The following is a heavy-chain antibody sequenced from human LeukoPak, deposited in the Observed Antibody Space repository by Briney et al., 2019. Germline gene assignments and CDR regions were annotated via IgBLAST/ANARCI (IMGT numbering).Heavy chain of an antibody. V-gene: IGHV3-33*01. J-gene: IGHJ3*02. CDR2: IWYDGSNK. Sequence: GGSLRLSCAASGFTFSNYGMHWVRQAPGKGLEWVAVIWYDGSNKYYAGSVKGRFTISRDNSKNTLYLQMNSLRAEDTAVYYCAREFMAFDIWGQGTMVTVSS. CDR3: AREFMAFDI. CDR1: GFTFSNYG.